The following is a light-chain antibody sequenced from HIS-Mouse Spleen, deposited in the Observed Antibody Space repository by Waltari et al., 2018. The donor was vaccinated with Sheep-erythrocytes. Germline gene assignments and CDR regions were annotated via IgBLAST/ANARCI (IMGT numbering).Light chain of an antibody. CDR1: SSDVGGYNY. CDR2: DVS. CDR3: CSYAGSYNHV. Sequence: QSALTQPRSVSGSPGQSVTISCTGTSSDVGGYNYVSWYQQHPGQAPKLMIYDVSKRPSGVPDRFSGSKSGNTASRTSSGLQAEDEADYYCCSYAGSYNHVFATGTKVTVL. V-gene: IGLV2-11*01. J-gene: IGLJ1*01.